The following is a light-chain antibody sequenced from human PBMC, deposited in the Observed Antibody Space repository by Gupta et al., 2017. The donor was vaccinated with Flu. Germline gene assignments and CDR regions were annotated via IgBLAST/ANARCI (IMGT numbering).Light chain of an antibody. CDR2: GAI. CDR3: HQDNNWLIT. V-gene: IGKV3-15*01. J-gene: IGKJ4*01. CDR1: QTVYGN. Sequence: ELELTQSPATLSASPGDRVTLSCRASQTVYGNLAWYQHKPGQAPRLLIYGAITRATGIPARLSGSGSGTDFSLTIISLLSEDFAVYYCHQDNNWLITFGGGTRVDIK.